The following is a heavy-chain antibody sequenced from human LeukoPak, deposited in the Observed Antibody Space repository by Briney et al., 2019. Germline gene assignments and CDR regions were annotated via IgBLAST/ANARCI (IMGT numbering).Heavy chain of an antibody. CDR1: GDSVSRHSAA. D-gene: IGHD2-2*01. J-gene: IGHJ6*02. Sequence: SQTLSLTCAISGDSVSRHSAAWSWIRQSPSRGLEWLGRTYYRSMWYNDYAVPVKSRITINPDTSKNQFSLQLNSVTPEDTAVYYCARDTLQDTSFAEGMDVWGQGTTVTVSS. CDR3: ARDTLQDTSFAEGMDV. CDR2: TYYRSMWYN. V-gene: IGHV6-1*01.